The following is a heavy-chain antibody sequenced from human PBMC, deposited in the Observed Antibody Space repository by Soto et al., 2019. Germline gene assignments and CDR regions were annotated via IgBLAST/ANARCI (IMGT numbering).Heavy chain of an antibody. V-gene: IGHV1-18*01. CDR3: AKNGQPPYYYYGMDV. D-gene: IGHD2-8*01. Sequence: QGQLVQSGPEAKKPGASVKVSCKASGYTFSRYGISWVRQAPGQGLEWMGWISGYNGDTKYAQKGQGRVTMTIDTSTYTAYMGLWSVTSDDTAIYYCAKNGQPPYYYYGMDVWGKGTTVTVSS. CDR2: ISGYNGDT. CDR1: GYTFSRYG. J-gene: IGHJ6*04.